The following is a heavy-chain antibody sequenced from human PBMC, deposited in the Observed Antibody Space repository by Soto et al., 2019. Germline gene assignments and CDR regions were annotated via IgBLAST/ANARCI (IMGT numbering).Heavy chain of an antibody. CDR2: ISAYNGNT. D-gene: IGHD2-2*01. V-gene: IGHV1-18*01. J-gene: IGHJ4*02. Sequence: ASVKVSCKASGGTFSSYAISWVRQAPGQGLEWMGGISAYNGNTNYAQKLQGRVTMTTDTSTSTAYMELRSLRSDDTAVYYCARDIVVVPAAFDYWGQGTLVTVSS. CDR3: ARDIVVVPAAFDY. CDR1: GGTFSSYA.